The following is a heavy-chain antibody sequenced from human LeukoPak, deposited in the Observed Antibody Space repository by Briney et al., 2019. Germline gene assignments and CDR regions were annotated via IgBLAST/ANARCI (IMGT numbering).Heavy chain of an antibody. D-gene: IGHD1-1*01. J-gene: IGHJ4*02. Sequence: SETLSLTCAVSGGSISSSNWWSCVRQPPGKGLEWIGEIYHSGSTNYNPSLKSRVTISVDKSKNQFSLKLSSVTAADTAVYYCARATYVGLSPDFDYWGQGTLVTVSS. CDR3: ARATYVGLSPDFDY. CDR2: IYHSGST. V-gene: IGHV4-4*02. CDR1: GGSISSSNW.